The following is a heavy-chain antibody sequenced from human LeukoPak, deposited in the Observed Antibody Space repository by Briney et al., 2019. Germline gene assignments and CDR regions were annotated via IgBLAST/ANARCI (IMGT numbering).Heavy chain of an antibody. D-gene: IGHD3-10*01. Sequence: PGGSLRLSCAASGFTFSSYWMHWVRQAPGKGLVWVSRINSDGSSTSYADSVKGRFTISRDNAKNTLYLQMNSLRAEDTAVYYCARGEGAYYYGSGSRDWFDPWGRGTLVTVSS. CDR3: ARGEGAYYYGSGSRDWFDP. CDR2: INSDGSST. CDR1: GFTFSSYW. J-gene: IGHJ5*02. V-gene: IGHV3-74*01.